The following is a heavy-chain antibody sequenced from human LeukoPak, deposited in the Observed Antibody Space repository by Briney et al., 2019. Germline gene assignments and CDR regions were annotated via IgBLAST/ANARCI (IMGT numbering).Heavy chain of an antibody. D-gene: IGHD7-27*01. CDR3: ASLTGDGENFDY. CDR2: INPNSGGT. Sequence: ASVKVSCMASGYTFTGYYMHWVRQAPGQGLEWMGRINPNSGGTNYAQKFQGRVTMTRDTSISTAYMELSRLRSDDTAVYYCASLTGDGENFDYWGQGTLVTVSS. CDR1: GYTFTGYY. V-gene: IGHV1-2*06. J-gene: IGHJ4*02.